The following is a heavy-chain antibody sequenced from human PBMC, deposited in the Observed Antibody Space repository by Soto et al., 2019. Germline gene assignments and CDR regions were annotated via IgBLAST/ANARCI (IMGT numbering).Heavy chain of an antibody. Sequence: PGGSLRLSCAASGFTFSSYRMNWVRQAPGKGLEWVSYINAGSSTIYYADSVRGRFTISRDSAKSSLYLQMNSLRDEDTAVYYCAREGWELPPHFDYWGQGTLVTVSS. CDR1: GFTFSSYR. CDR3: AREGWELPPHFDY. J-gene: IGHJ4*02. D-gene: IGHD1-26*01. V-gene: IGHV3-48*02. CDR2: INAGSSTI.